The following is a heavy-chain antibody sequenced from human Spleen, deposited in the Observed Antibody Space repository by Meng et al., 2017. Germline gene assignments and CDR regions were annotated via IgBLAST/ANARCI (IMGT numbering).Heavy chain of an antibody. CDR3: ARDLGWVLFDY. CDR2: IVPDGGIT. V-gene: IGHV3-74*01. CDR1: GFNFGDYI. Sequence: GGSLRLSCGASGFNFGDYIMHWVRQSPGQGLEWISRIVPDGGITTYADSVKGRFTISRDNAKNTLYLEMNSLGAEDTAVYYCARDLGWVLFDYWGQGALVTVSS. D-gene: IGHD3-3*01. J-gene: IGHJ4*02.